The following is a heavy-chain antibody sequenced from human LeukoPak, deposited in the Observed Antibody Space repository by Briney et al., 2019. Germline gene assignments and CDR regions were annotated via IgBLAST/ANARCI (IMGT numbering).Heavy chain of an antibody. CDR2: ISAYNGNT. V-gene: IGHV1-18*01. CDR3: ARHRITIFGVVIPDFDP. J-gene: IGHJ5*02. CDR1: GYTFTSYG. D-gene: IGHD3-3*01. Sequence: HWASVKVSCKASGYTFTSYGISWVRQAPGQGLEWMGWISAYNGNTNYAQKLQGRVTMTTDTSTSTAYMELRSLRSDDTAVHYCARHRITIFGVVIPDFDPWGQGTLVTVSS.